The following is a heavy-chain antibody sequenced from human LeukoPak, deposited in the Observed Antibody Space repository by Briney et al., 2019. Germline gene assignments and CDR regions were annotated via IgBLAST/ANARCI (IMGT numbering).Heavy chain of an antibody. Sequence: GGSLRLSCAASGFTFSSYAMSWVRQAPGKGLEWVSAISGSGGSTYYADSVKGRFTISRDNSKNTLYLQMNSLRAEDAAVYYCAKGDGDYSSPFGYWGQGTLVTVSS. CDR3: AKGDGDYSSPFGY. D-gene: IGHD4-17*01. J-gene: IGHJ4*02. V-gene: IGHV3-23*01. CDR2: ISGSGGST. CDR1: GFTFSSYA.